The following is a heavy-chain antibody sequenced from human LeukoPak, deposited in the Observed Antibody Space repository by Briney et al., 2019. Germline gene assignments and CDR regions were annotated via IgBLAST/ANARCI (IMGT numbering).Heavy chain of an antibody. D-gene: IGHD3-22*01. Sequence: ASVTVSFKAAAGTFTSNAISWERQAPGQGLERMGWMNLHIGKTGDAQKFQGRGTMTRTTSISTAYMELSSLRSEDTAVYYCARSRYYYDSSGYYPFDAFDIWGQGTMVTVSS. CDR3: ARSRYYYDSSGYYPFDAFDI. V-gene: IGHV1-8*02. J-gene: IGHJ3*02. CDR1: AGTFTSNA. CDR2: MNLHIGKT.